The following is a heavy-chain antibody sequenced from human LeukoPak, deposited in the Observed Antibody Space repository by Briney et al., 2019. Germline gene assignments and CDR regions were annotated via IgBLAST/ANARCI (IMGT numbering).Heavy chain of an antibody. CDR2: INPNSGGT. CDR1: GYTFTGYY. Sequence: GASVKVSCKASGYTFTGYYMHWVRQAPGQGLEWMGWINPNSGGTNYAQKFQGRVTMTRDTSISTAYMELSRLRSDDTAVYYCARDTYYGDEGDNYWGQGTLVTVSS. D-gene: IGHD4-17*01. CDR3: ARDTYYGDEGDNY. J-gene: IGHJ4*02. V-gene: IGHV1-2*02.